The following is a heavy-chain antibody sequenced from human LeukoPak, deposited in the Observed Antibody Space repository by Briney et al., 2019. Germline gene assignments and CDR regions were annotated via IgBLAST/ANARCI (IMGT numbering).Heavy chain of an antibody. CDR1: GGSINSSSYY. D-gene: IGHD1-26*01. Sequence: SETLSLSCAVSGGSINSSSYYWGWIRQPPGMGLVWIGRIYYSGSTYYNPSLNSRVTISVDTSKTQISLKLSSVTAADTAVFYCARQVGYYYYYMDVWGKGTTVTVSS. CDR3: ARQVGYYYYYMDV. V-gene: IGHV4-39*01. J-gene: IGHJ6*03. CDR2: IYYSGST.